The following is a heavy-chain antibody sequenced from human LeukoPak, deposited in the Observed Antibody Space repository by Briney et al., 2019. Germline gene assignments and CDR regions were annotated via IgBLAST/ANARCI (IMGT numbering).Heavy chain of an antibody. CDR1: GFTFSSYA. J-gene: IGHJ4*02. CDR2: ISGSGGST. Sequence: GGSLRLSCAASGFTFSSYAMSWVRQAPGKGLEWVSAISGSGGSTYYADSVKGRFTISRDNSKNTLYLQLNSLRAEDTAIYYCAKRFTYSSTWYYFEYWGEGTLVTVSS. D-gene: IGHD6-13*01. V-gene: IGHV3-23*01. CDR3: AKRFTYSSTWYYFEY.